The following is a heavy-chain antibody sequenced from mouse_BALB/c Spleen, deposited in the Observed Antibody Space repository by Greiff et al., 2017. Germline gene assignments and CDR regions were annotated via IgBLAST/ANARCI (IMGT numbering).Heavy chain of an antibody. CDR3: AREGVRREWYFDV. Sequence: VHVKQSGPELVKPGASVKMSCKASGYTFTSYVMHWVKQKPGQGLEWIGYINPYNDGTKYNEKFKGKATLTSDKSSSTAYMELSSLTSEDSAVYYCAREGVRREWYFDVWGAGTTVTVSS. V-gene: IGHV1-14*01. J-gene: IGHJ1*01. CDR2: INPYNDGT. D-gene: IGHD2-14*01. CDR1: GYTFTSYV.